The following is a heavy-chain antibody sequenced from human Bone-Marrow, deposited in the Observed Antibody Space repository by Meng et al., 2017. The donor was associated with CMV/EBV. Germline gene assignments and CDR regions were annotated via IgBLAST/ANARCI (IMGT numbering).Heavy chain of an antibody. V-gene: IGHV3-66*04. CDR1: GLTFSSNY. J-gene: IGHJ4*02. CDR2: IYSGGST. D-gene: IGHD3-3*01. Sequence: GESLKISCAASGLTFSSNYMSWVRQAPGKGLEWVSVIYSGGSTYYADSVKGRFTISRENAKNSLYLQMNSLRAGDTAVYYCAKQGDDFWSGPRDYWGQGTLVTVSS. CDR3: AKQGDDFWSGPRDY.